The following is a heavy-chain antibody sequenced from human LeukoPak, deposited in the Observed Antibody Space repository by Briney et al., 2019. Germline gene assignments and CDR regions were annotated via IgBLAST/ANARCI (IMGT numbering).Heavy chain of an antibody. Sequence: GGSLRLSCAASGFTFSNYAMSWVRQAPGKGLEWVSAILGSGGSTYYADSVKGRFTVSRENSKSTLYLQMNSLRAEDTALYYCAKWGDYGVLTGYYVADYWGQGTLVTVSS. CDR2: ILGSGGST. J-gene: IGHJ4*02. V-gene: IGHV3-23*01. CDR3: AKWGDYGVLTGYYVADY. CDR1: GFTFSNYA. D-gene: IGHD3-9*01.